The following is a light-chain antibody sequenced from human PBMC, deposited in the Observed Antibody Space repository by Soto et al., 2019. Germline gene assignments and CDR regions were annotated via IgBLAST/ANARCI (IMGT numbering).Light chain of an antibody. J-gene: IGLJ3*02. V-gene: IGLV2-14*01. CDR3: SSYTSSTTWV. CDR2: KVS. Sequence: QSMLTQPASVSDSPGQSITISCIGTSSDVGAYDHVSWYQQHPGKAPKVIISKVSNRPSGVSTRFSGSKSGNTASLTISGLQTEDEAYYYCSSYTSSTTWVFGGGTKVTVL. CDR1: SSDVGAYDH.